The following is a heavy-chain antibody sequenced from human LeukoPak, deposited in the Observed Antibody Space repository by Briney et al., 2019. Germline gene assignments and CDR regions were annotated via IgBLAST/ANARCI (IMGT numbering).Heavy chain of an antibody. V-gene: IGHV3-53*01. CDR1: GFTVSSNY. CDR3: VSQRDHRVAVAGSFDN. Sequence: GGSLRLSCAASGFTVSSNYMSWVRQAPGTGLAWLSAISPDGNYIYYADSVKGRFTTSRDNSKNTLYLQMTSLRVEDTAVYFCVSQRDHRVAVAGSFDNWGQGTLISVSP. J-gene: IGHJ4*02. D-gene: IGHD6-19*01. CDR2: ISPDGNYI.